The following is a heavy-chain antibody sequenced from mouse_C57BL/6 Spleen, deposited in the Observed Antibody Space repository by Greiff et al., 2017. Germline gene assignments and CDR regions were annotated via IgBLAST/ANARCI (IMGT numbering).Heavy chain of an antibody. D-gene: IGHD2-3*01. CDR3: ARSGLLRYFDY. Sequence: QVQLQQPGAELVRPGSSVKLSCKASGYTFTSYWMDWVKQRPGQGLEWIGNIYPSDSETHYNQKFKDKATLTVDKSSSTAYMQLSSLTSEDSAVDYCARSGLLRYFDYWGQGTTLTVSS. J-gene: IGHJ2*01. CDR2: IYPSDSET. V-gene: IGHV1-61*01. CDR1: GYTFTSYW.